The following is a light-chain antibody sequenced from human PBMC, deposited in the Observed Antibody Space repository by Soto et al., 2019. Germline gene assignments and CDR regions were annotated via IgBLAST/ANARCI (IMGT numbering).Light chain of an antibody. CDR2: AAS. CDR3: QKYNSAPLT. J-gene: IGKJ4*01. V-gene: IGKV1-27*01. CDR1: QGIYNY. Sequence: DIQMTQSPSSLSASVGDRVTITCRASQGIYNYLAWYQQKPGKVPKLLIYAASTLQSGVPSWFSGSGSGTDFTLTISSLQPEDVAAYYCQKYNSAPLTFGGGTKVEIK.